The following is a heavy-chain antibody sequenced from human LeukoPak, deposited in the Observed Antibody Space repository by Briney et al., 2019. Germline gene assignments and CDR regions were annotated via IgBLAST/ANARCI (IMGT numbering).Heavy chain of an antibody. CDR1: GYTFTGYY. Sequence: ASVKVSCKASGYTFTGYYMHWVRQAPGQGLEWMGYMNPNSGNTGYAQKFQGRVTITKNTSISTAYVELSSLRSEDTAVYYCAREGFDYWGQGTLVTVSS. J-gene: IGHJ4*02. V-gene: IGHV1-8*03. CDR2: MNPNSGNT. CDR3: AREGFDY.